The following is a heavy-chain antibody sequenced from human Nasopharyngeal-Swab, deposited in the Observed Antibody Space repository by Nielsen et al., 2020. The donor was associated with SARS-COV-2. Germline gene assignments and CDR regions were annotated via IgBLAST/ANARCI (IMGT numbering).Heavy chain of an antibody. J-gene: IGHJ4*02. CDR3: AREMGYSYGWDY. Sequence: VRQAPGKGLEWISYISSTGTTIYYADSVKGRFTISRDNAKNSLFLQMNSLRAEDTALYYCAREMGYSYGWDYWGQGTRVTVSS. D-gene: IGHD5-18*01. V-gene: IGHV3-48*03. CDR2: ISSTGTTI.